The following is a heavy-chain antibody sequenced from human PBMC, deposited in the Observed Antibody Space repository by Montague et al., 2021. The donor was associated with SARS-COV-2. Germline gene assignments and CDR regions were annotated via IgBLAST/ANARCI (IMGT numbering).Heavy chain of an antibody. CDR3: ARHQPYYDLLTGNPFDV. Sequence: SETLSLTCTVSGGSVSSDTYYWGWIRQPPGKGLEWIGSIYYSGKSDYNPSLKSRATIFVDTSKNQFSLQLSSVTAADTAVYYCARHQPYYDLLTGNPFDVWGQGTMVTVSS. J-gene: IGHJ3*01. CDR1: GGSVSSDTYY. V-gene: IGHV4-39*01. CDR2: IYYSGKS. D-gene: IGHD3-9*01.